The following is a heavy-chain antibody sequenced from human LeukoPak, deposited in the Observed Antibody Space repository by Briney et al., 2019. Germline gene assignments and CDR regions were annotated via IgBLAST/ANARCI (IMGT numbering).Heavy chain of an antibody. CDR3: ASPAGSFIAARPYYYYYMDV. V-gene: IGHV1-69*13. J-gene: IGHJ6*03. CDR2: ISPIFGTA. CDR1: GGTFSSYA. D-gene: IGHD6-6*01. Sequence: SVKVSCKASGGTFSSYAISWVRQAPGQGLEWMGGISPIFGTANCAQKFQGRVTITADESTSTAYMELSSLRSEDTAVYYCASPAGSFIAARPYYYYYMDVWGKGTTVTVSS.